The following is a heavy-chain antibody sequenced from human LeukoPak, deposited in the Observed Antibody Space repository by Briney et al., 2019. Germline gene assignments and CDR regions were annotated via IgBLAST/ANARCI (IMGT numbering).Heavy chain of an antibody. J-gene: IGHJ1*01. Sequence: PGGSLRLSCAASGFTVSNNYMSWVRQAPGKGLDWVSAIYSGGSTYYADSVKGRFTISRDNSKNTLYLQMNSLRAEDTAVYYCAKDQVGYSSSWSQRGAEYFQHWGQGTLVTVSS. CDR2: IYSGGST. CDR1: GFTVSNNY. D-gene: IGHD6-13*01. V-gene: IGHV3-53*01. CDR3: AKDQVGYSSSWSQRGAEYFQH.